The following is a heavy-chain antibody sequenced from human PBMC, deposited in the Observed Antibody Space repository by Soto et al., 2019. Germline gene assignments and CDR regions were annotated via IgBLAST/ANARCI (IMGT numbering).Heavy chain of an antibody. CDR3: ARQGQYSSGWYDY. CDR1: GYSFTSYW. CDR2: IGPSDSYT. D-gene: IGHD6-19*01. Sequence: GESLKISCKGSGYSFTSYWISWVRQMPGKGLEWMGRIGPSDSYTNYSPSFQGHVTISADKSISTAYLQWSSLKASDTAMYYCARQGQYSSGWYDYWGQGTLVTVSS. V-gene: IGHV5-10-1*01. J-gene: IGHJ4*02.